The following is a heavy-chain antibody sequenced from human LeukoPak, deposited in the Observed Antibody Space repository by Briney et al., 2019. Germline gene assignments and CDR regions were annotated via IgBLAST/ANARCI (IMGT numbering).Heavy chain of an antibody. V-gene: IGHV3-23*01. CDR1: GFTFSSYG. CDR3: ARVPASGWDPVWFDP. J-gene: IGHJ5*02. CDR2: ISGSGGST. Sequence: PGGTLRLSCAASGFTFSSYGMSWVRQAPGKGLEWVSAISGSGGSTYYADSVKGRFTISRDNSKNTLYLQMNSLRAEDTAVYYCARVPASGWDPVWFDPWGQGTLVTVSS. D-gene: IGHD6-19*01.